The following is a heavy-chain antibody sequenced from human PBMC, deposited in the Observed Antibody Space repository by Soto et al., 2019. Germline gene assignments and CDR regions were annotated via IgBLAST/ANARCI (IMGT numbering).Heavy chain of an antibody. D-gene: IGHD3-10*01. CDR3: ARLRRYYYGSGSFSDY. Sequence: SETLSLTCTVSGCSISSSSYYWGWIRQPPGKGLEWIGSIYYSGSTYYNPSLKSRVTISVDTSKNQFSLKLSSVTAADTAVYYCARLRRYYYGSGSFSDYWGQGTLVTVSS. J-gene: IGHJ4*02. V-gene: IGHV4-39*01. CDR2: IYYSGST. CDR1: GCSISSSSYY.